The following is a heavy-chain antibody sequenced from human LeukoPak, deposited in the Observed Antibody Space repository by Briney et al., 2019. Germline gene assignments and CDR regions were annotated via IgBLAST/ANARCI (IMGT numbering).Heavy chain of an antibody. CDR3: AKGPRASGWTYFDY. D-gene: IGHD6-19*01. V-gene: IGHV3-21*04. J-gene: IGHJ4*02. Sequence: GGSLRLSCVASGFTFSSYSMNWVRQAPGKGLEWVSYISGSSTYIYYVDSLKGRFTISRDNAKNSLYLQMNSLRVEDTAVYYCAKGPRASGWTYFDYWGQGTLVTVSS. CDR1: GFTFSSYS. CDR2: ISGSSTYI.